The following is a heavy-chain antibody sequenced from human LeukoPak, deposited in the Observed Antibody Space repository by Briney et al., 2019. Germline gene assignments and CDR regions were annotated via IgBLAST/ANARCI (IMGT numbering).Heavy chain of an antibody. Sequence: PGGSLRLSCAASGFTFRNYWMSWVRQAPGKGLEWVASIKQDGSEKYYVDSVKGRFTISRGNAKNSLYLQMNSLRAEDTAVYYCAREGYWGQGTLVTVSS. V-gene: IGHV3-7*01. CDR2: IKQDGSEK. CDR1: GFTFRNYW. J-gene: IGHJ4*02. CDR3: AREGY.